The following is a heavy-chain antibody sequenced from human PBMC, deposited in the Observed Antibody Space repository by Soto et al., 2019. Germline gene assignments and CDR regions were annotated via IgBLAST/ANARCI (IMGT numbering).Heavy chain of an antibody. V-gene: IGHV3-23*01. J-gene: IGHJ4*02. CDR1: GFTFTSYA. CDR3: ARGLSVYSSNFDY. D-gene: IGHD5-18*01. CDR2: ISGSGGST. Sequence: PGGSLRLSCAASGFTFTSYAMSWVRQAPGKGLEWVSTISGSGGSTYYADSVKGRFTISRDNSKNTLYVLMNSLRAEDTAVYYCARGLSVYSSNFDYWGQGTLVTSPQ.